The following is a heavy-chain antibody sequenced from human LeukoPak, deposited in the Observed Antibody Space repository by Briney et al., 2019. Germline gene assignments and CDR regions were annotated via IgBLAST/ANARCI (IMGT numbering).Heavy chain of an antibody. J-gene: IGHJ2*01. V-gene: IGHV4-61*02. CDR2: IYTSGST. CDR1: GRSISSGSYD. CDR3: ARHIVVVVAATLRWYFDL. Sequence: TSETLALTCTVSGRSISSGSYDWSWIPQPAGKGLAWIRRIYTSGSTNYKPSLNSRVTLSVDTSKHQFSLRLSSVTAADTAVYYCARHIVVVVAATLRWYFDLWGRGRLVTVCS. D-gene: IGHD2-15*01.